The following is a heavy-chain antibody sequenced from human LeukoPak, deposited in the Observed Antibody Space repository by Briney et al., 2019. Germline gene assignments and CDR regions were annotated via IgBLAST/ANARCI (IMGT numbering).Heavy chain of an antibody. V-gene: IGHV1-2*02. D-gene: IGHD1-1*01. CDR2: INPNSGGT. CDR3: ARDGGTTGTSFDY. Sequence: ASVKVSCNASGYTFTGYYMHWGRQPPGQGLEWMGWINPNSGGTNYAQKFQGRVTMTRDTSISTAYMELSRLRSDDTAVYYCARDGGTTGTSFDYWGQGTLVTVSS. CDR1: GYTFTGYY. J-gene: IGHJ4*02.